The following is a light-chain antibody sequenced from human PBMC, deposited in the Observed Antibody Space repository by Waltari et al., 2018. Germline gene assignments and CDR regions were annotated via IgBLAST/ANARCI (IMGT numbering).Light chain of an antibody. CDR1: QSVSRY. CDR3: QKYGSLPAT. J-gene: IGKJ1*01. V-gene: IGKV3-20*01. Sequence: EIVLTQSPGPLSLSPGERTTLSCGASQSVSRYLVWYQQKPGQAPRLLIYDASTRSTGSPDRFSGSGSGTDFSLTISRLEPEDFAVYYCQKYGSLPATFGQGTKVEIK. CDR2: DAS.